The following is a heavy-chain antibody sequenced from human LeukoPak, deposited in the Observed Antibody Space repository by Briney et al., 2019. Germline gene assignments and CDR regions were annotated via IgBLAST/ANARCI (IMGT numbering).Heavy chain of an antibody. Sequence: GASVKVSCKASGYTFTSYGISWVRQAPGQGLEWMGWISAYNGNTNYAQKLQGRVTMTTDTSTSTAYMELRSLRSDDTAVYYCARVGFIVDILTGYYFRLRAVGSNWFDPWGQGTLVTVSS. V-gene: IGHV1-18*01. CDR2: ISAYNGNT. J-gene: IGHJ5*02. D-gene: IGHD3-9*01. CDR3: ARVGFIVDILTGYYFRLRAVGSNWFDP. CDR1: GYTFTSYG.